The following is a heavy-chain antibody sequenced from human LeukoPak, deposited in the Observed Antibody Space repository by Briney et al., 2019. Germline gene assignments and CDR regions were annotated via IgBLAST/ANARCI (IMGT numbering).Heavy chain of an antibody. CDR1: GGSISSGGYF. CDR2: IYSSGST. V-gene: IGHV4-30-4*08. CDR3: ARGPDSSGYYYFDY. J-gene: IGHJ4*02. Sequence: PSETLSLTCTVSGGSISSGGYFWNWIRQLPGKGLEWTGYIYSSGSTYNPSLKSRVIISLDTSKNQFSLKLNSVTAADTAVYFCARGPDSSGYYYFDYWGQGTLVTVSS. D-gene: IGHD3-22*01.